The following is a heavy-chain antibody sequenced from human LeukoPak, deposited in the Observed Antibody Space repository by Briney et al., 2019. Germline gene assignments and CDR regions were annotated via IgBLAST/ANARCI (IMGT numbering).Heavy chain of an antibody. D-gene: IGHD3-22*01. CDR2: IHYGGST. CDR3: ARRSDSSGLY. CDR1: GGSISSSSYY. Sequence: TSETLSLTCTVSGGSISSSSYYWGWFRQPPGKGLEWIGSIHYGGSTYYNPSLKSRVTISVDTSKNQFSLKLSSVTAADTAVYYCARRSDSSGLYWGQGTLVAVSS. J-gene: IGHJ4*02. V-gene: IGHV4-39*01.